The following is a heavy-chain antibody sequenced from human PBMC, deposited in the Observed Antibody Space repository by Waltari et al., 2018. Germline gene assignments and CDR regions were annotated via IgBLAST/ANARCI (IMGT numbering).Heavy chain of an antibody. V-gene: IGHV3-74*01. J-gene: IGHJ6*02. CDR3: ASHRPGGYGMDV. D-gene: IGHD2-15*01. Sequence: EVQLVESGGGLVQPGGSLRLSCAASGFTFSSSWLPWVRQVPGKGLVWVSAITSDGGRTRYADSVKGRFTISRDNAKNTLYLQMNSLRADDTAVYYCASHRPGGYGMDVWGHGTTVTVSS. CDR1: GFTFSSSW. CDR2: ITSDGGRT.